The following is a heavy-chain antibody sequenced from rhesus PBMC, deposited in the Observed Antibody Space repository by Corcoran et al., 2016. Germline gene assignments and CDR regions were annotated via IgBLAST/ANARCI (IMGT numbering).Heavy chain of an antibody. Sequence: EVQLVESGGGLVQPGGVLRIPWKGSGFTFSSHYIYWIRQAPGKGLQWVLAINTGGRITWYTDSVKGRFTISKGNAKNTLYLQMNSLRAEDTAVYYCAKGAMWGYYFDYWGQGVLVTVSS. CDR3: AKGAMWGYYFDY. J-gene: IGHJ4*01. CDR2: INTGGRIT. CDR1: GFTFSSHY. D-gene: IGHD2-2*01. V-gene: IGHV3-22*01.